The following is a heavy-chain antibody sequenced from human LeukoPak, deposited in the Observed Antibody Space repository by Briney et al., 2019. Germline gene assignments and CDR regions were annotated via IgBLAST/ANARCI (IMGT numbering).Heavy chain of an antibody. Sequence: GGSLRLSCAASGFTFSSYSMNWVRQAPGKGLEWVSSISGSGTYIYYADSVKGRFTISRDNAKKSLSLEMSSLRADDTAVYYCARVPEYSSSSQRDYWGQGTLVTVSS. V-gene: IGHV3-21*01. CDR2: ISGSGTYI. CDR3: ARVPEYSSSSQRDY. D-gene: IGHD6-6*01. J-gene: IGHJ4*02. CDR1: GFTFSSYS.